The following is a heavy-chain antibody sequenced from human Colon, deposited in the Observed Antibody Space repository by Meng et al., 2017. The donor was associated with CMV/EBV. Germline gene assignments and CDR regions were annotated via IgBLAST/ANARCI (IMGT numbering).Heavy chain of an antibody. Sequence: SVKVSCKPSGGTFSHYAVSWVRQATGQGLEWMGGIIPILDITYYAQKFQGRVTITADKSTNTVYMELSSLRSDDTAMHYCARGGFWLGYYSWFDPWGQGTLVTVSS. CDR2: IIPILDIT. V-gene: IGHV1-69*10. CDR3: ARGGFWLGYYSWFDP. CDR1: GGTFSHYA. J-gene: IGHJ5*02. D-gene: IGHD3-3*01.